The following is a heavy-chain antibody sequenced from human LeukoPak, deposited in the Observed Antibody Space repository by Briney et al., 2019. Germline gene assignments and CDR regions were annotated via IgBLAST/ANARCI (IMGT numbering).Heavy chain of an antibody. V-gene: IGHV1-18*01. D-gene: IGHD6-13*01. CDR1: GYTFTSYG. J-gene: IGHJ4*02. Sequence: GASVKVSCKASGYTFTSYGISWVRQAPGQGLEWMGWISAYNGNTNYAQKLQGRVTMTTDTSTSTAYMELSRLRSDDTAVYYCARIVGFGIAAAGTSHDPRDYWGQGTLVTVSS. CDR2: ISAYNGNT. CDR3: ARIVGFGIAAAGTSHDPRDY.